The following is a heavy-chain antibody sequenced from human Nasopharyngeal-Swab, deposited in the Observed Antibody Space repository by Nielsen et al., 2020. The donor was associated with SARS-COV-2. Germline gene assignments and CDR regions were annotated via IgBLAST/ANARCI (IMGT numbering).Heavy chain of an antibody. CDR3: ARVAGITIFTDTTFDY. V-gene: IGHV3-30*03. CDR1: GFTFSSYG. D-gene: IGHD3-9*01. CDR2: ISYDGSNK. J-gene: IGHJ4*02. Sequence: GGSLRFSCAASGFTFSSYGMHWVRQAPGKGLEWVAVISYDGSNKYYADSVKGRFTISRDNSKNTLYLQMNSLRAEDTAVYYCARVAGITIFTDTTFDYWGQGTLVTVSS.